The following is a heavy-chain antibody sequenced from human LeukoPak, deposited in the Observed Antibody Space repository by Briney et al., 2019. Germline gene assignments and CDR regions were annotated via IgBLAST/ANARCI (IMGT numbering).Heavy chain of an antibody. J-gene: IGHJ4*02. CDR1: GGSISSYY. V-gene: IGHV4-59*08. Sequence: PSETLSLTCTVSGGSISSYYWSWIRQPPGKGLEWIGYIYYSGSTNYNPSLKSRVTISVDMSKNQFSLKLSSVTAADTAVYYCARHYYDSSGYAYYFDYWGQGTLVTVSS. CDR3: ARHYYDSSGYAYYFDY. D-gene: IGHD3-22*01. CDR2: IYYSGST.